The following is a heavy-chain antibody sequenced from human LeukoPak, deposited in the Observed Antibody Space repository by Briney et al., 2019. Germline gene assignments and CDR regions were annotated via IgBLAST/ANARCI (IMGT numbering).Heavy chain of an antibody. D-gene: IGHD1-26*01. V-gene: IGHV1-8*01. CDR2: MNPNSGNT. CDR3: ARVGGATDQRLGY. Sequence: ASVNVSCKASGYTFTSYDINGVRQATGQGRECMGWMNPNSGNTGYAQKFQGTVTMTRNTSISTAYMELSSPRSEDTAGYYCARVGGATDQRLGYWGQGTLVTVSS. CDR1: GYTFTSYD. J-gene: IGHJ4*02.